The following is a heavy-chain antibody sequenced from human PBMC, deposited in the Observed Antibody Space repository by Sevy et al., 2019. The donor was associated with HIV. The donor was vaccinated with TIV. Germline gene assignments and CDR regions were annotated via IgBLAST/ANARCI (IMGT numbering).Heavy chain of an antibody. CDR2: IYWNDDK. CDR3: ARSIVVISTGYWFDP. D-gene: IGHD3-22*01. Sequence: SGATLVNPTQTLTLTCTFSGFSLSTNGEGVGWIRQPPGKALEWLALIYWNDDKHYRPSLKSRLTITKDTSKNQVVLTVTNMDPVDTGTYYCARSIVVISTGYWFDPWGQGTLVTVSS. V-gene: IGHV2-5*01. CDR1: GFSLSTNGEG. J-gene: IGHJ5*02.